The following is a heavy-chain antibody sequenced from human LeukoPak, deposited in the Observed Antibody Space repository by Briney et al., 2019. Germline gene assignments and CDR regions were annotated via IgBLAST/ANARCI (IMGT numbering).Heavy chain of an antibody. J-gene: IGHJ4*02. V-gene: IGHV1-2*02. CDR1: GYTFTGYY. CDR2: INPNSGGT. D-gene: IGHD1-26*01. CDR3: ARDRESGSYGDY. Sequence: ASVKVSCKASGYTFTGYYMHWVRQAPGQGLEWMGWINPNSGGTNYAQKFQGRVTMTRDTSISTAYMELSRLRSDDTAVYYCARDRESGSYGDYWGQGTLVTVSS.